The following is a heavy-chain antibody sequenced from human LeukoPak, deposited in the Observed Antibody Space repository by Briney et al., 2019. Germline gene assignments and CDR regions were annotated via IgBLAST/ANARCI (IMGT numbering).Heavy chain of an antibody. D-gene: IGHD5-24*01. V-gene: IGHV3-53*01. Sequence: GGSLRLSCAASGFTVSSNYMSWVRQAPGKGLEWVSVIYSGGSTYYADSVKGRFTISRDNSKNTLYLQMNSLRAEDTAVYYCARDRDGYSYSDQWGQGTLVTVSS. CDR2: IYSGGST. J-gene: IGHJ4*02. CDR1: GFTVSSNY. CDR3: ARDRDGYSYSDQ.